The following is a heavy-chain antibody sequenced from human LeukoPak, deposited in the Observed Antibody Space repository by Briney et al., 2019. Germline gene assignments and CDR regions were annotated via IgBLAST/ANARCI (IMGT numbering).Heavy chain of an antibody. J-gene: IGHJ5*02. CDR2: ITPIFGTA. D-gene: IGHD6-19*01. CDR1: GGTFSSYA. Sequence: ASVKVSCKASGGTFSSYAISWVRQAPGQGLERMGRITPIFGTANYAQKFQGRVTITMDESTSTAYMELSSLRSEDTAVYYCAREEADSSGWYGGWFDPWGQGTLVTVSS. CDR3: AREEADSSGWYGGWFDP. V-gene: IGHV1-69*05.